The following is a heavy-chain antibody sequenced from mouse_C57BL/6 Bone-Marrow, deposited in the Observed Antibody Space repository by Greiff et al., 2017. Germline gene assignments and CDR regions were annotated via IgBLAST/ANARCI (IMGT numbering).Heavy chain of an antibody. CDR2: IDPSDSYT. CDR1: GYTFTSYW. CDR3: ARDYYGSSYVYWYLDV. J-gene: IGHJ1*03. Sequence: QVQLQQPGAELVRPGTSVTLSCKASGYTFTSYWLHWVKQRPGQGLEWIGVIDPSDSYTNYNQKFKGKATLTVDTSSSTAYMQLSSLTSEDSAVYYGARDYYGSSYVYWYLDVWGTGTTVTVSS. D-gene: IGHD1-1*01. V-gene: IGHV1-59*01.